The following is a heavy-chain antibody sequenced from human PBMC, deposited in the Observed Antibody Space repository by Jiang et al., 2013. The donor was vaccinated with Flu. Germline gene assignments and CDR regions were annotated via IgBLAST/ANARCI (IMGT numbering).Heavy chain of an antibody. Sequence: SVKVSCKASGGTFSNYAISWVRQAPGQGLEWMGGIIPIFGTANYAQKFQGRVTITAGKSTNTAYMELSSLRSEDTAVYYCARVEAVRGWYFDLVGPWHPGHCLL. CDR2: IIPIFGTA. CDR1: GGTFSNYA. CDR3: ARVEAVRGWYFDL. D-gene: IGHD6-19*01. J-gene: IGHJ2*01. V-gene: IGHV1-69*06.